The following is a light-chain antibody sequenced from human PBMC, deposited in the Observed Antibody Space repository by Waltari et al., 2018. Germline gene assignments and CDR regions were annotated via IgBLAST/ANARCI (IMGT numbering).Light chain of an antibody. CDR2: KIS. J-gene: IGKJ4*01. V-gene: IGKV2-24*01. Sequence: DVVMTQTPLSSPVTLGQPASISCRSSQSLVHRDGSTYFSWLQQRPGQPPRLLIYKISNRFSGVPDRFSGSGAETDFTLTISSLRPEDFAIYYCLQHNTYPLTFGGGTKVEV. CDR1: QSLVHRDGSTY. CDR3: LQHNTYPLT.